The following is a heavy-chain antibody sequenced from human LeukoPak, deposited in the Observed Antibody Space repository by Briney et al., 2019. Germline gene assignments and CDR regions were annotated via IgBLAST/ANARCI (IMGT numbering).Heavy chain of an antibody. CDR1: RFTFSSYA. J-gene: IGHJ4*02. CDR3: AKGYTTWELPHDC. CDR2: ISGSGGST. Sequence: PGGSLRLSCAASRFTFSSYAMTWVRQAPGKGLEGVTSISGSGGSTSYADSVKGRITISRDNSKNKMYLKMNSLRDEATAVYYCAKGYTTWELPHDCWGQGTLVTVSS. V-gene: IGHV3-23*01. D-gene: IGHD1-26*01.